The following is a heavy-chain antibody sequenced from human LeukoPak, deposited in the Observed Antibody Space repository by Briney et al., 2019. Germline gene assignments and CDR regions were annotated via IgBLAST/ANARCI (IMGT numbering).Heavy chain of an antibody. V-gene: IGHV3-49*04. Sequence: PGRSLRLSCTASGFTFVDYAMTWVRQAPGKGLERVGFIRSNPYGGTTEYAASVKGRFTISRDDSKSIAYLQMNSLKTEDTAVYYCTRGLLPGYWGQGTLVTVSS. CDR1: GFTFVDYA. CDR3: TRGLLPGY. J-gene: IGHJ4*02. CDR2: IRSNPYGGTT. D-gene: IGHD2/OR15-2a*01.